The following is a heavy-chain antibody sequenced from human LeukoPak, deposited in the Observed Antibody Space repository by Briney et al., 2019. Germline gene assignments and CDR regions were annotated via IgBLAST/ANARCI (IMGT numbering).Heavy chain of an antibody. J-gene: IGHJ5*02. CDR1: GFTFSSYA. Sequence: GGSLRLSCAASGFTFSSYAMHWVPQAPGKGLEYVSAISSNGGSTYYANSVKGRFTISRDNSKNTLYLQMGSLRAEDMAVYYCARVAIAAARSGWFDPWGQGTLVTVSS. CDR2: ISSNGGST. CDR3: ARVAIAAARSGWFDP. V-gene: IGHV3-64*01. D-gene: IGHD6-13*01.